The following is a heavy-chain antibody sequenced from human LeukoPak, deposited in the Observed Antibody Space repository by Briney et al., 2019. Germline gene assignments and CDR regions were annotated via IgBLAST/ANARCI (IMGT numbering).Heavy chain of an antibody. CDR1: ESTFSSYW. CDR3: ARLGARQMLEY. J-gene: IGHJ4*02. V-gene: IGHV3-7*01. CDR2: IKQDGGQI. D-gene: IGHD4-17*01. Sequence: GGSLRLSCAASESTFSSYWMSWVRQAPGKGLEWVANIKQDGGQIYYLDSVKGRFTVSRDNAKNSLYLQMNSLRAEDTAVYYCARLGARQMLEYWGQGTLVTVSS.